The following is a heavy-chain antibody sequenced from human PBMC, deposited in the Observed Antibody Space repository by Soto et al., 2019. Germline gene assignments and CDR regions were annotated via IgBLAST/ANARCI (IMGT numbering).Heavy chain of an antibody. Sequence: QVQLQESGPGLVKPSEILSLSCTVSGVSISNFYWSWIRQPAGKGLEWIGRIYTSGSTNYNPSLKSRVTMPVATSMNQFSLKVNSVTAADTAVSYCARAPRDYGDYDYWGPGTLVTVSS. D-gene: IGHD4-17*01. J-gene: IGHJ4*02. CDR3: ARAPRDYGDYDY. V-gene: IGHV4-4*07. CDR1: GVSISNFY. CDR2: IYTSGST.